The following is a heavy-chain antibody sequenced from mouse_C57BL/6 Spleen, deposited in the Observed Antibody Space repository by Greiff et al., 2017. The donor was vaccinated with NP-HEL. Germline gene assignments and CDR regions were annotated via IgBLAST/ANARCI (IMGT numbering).Heavy chain of an antibody. J-gene: IGHJ1*03. Sequence: QGLEWIGEIDPSDSYTNYNQKFKGKATLTVDTSSSTAYMQLSSLTSEDSAVYYCARCPYYGNYVGGYFDVWGTGTTVTVSS. CDR3: ARCPYYGNYVGGYFDV. V-gene: IGHV1-50*01. CDR2: IDPSDSYT. D-gene: IGHD2-1*01.